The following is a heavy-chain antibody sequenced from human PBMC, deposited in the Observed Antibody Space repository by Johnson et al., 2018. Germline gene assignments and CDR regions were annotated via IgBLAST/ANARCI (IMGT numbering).Heavy chain of an antibody. CDR2: TYTSGRT. CDR1: GGSISSGSYY. CDR3: AIYSSGWDSGGYYYYGMDV. Sequence: QVQLQESGPGLVKPSQTLSLTCTVSGGSISSGSYYWSWIRQPAGKGLEWIGRTYTSGRTNYNPPLTIRVTLSVDTSKNQFSLNLTSVTAADTAVYYCAIYSSGWDSGGYYYYGMDVWGQGTTVTVSS. J-gene: IGHJ6*02. D-gene: IGHD6-19*01. V-gene: IGHV4-61*02.